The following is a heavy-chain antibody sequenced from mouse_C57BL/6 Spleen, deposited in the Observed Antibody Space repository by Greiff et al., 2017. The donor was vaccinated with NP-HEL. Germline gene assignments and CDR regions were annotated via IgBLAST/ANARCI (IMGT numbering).Heavy chain of an antibody. Sequence: QVQLQQSGPELVKPGASVKISCKASGYAFSSSWMNWVKQRPGKGLEWIGRIYPGDGDTNYNGKFKGKATLTADKTNSTAYMKLSSLTSEDSAVYFCARRGYYGSSHWYFDVWGTGTTVTVSS. CDR2: IYPGDGDT. D-gene: IGHD1-1*01. V-gene: IGHV1-82*01. J-gene: IGHJ1*03. CDR3: ARRGYYGSSHWYFDV. CDR1: GYAFSSSW.